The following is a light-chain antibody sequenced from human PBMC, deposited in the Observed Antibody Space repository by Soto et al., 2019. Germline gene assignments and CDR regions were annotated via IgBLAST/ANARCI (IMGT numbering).Light chain of an antibody. V-gene: IGLV4-69*01. J-gene: IGLJ2*01. CDR1: SGHSRYA. Sequence: QPVLTQPPSASASLGASVRPTCTLNSGHSRYAIAWHQQQPEKGPQYLMKINSDGSHSKGGGIPDRFSGSSSGAERYLTISSLQSEDEADYYCQAWGTGMVFGGGTKLTVL. CDR2: INSDGSH. CDR3: QAWGTGMV.